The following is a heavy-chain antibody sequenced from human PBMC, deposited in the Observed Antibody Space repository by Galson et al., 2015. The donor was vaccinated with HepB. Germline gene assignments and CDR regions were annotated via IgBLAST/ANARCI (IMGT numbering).Heavy chain of an antibody. V-gene: IGHV3-23*01. CDR3: AKKVGASTGRFDY. Sequence: SPRLSCAASGFIFRNYAMHWVRQAPGKGLEWVSAIRGSGDTTYYADSVKGRFTISRDNSKNTLSLRMNSLRVEDSAVYYCAKKVGASTGRFDYWGQGTLVAVSS. CDR1: GFIFRNYA. D-gene: IGHD1-26*01. J-gene: IGHJ4*02. CDR2: IRGSGDTT.